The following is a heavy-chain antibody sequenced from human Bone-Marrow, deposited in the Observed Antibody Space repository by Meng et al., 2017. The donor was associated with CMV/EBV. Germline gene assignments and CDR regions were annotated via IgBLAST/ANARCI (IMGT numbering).Heavy chain of an antibody. CDR2: ISYDGSNK. J-gene: IGHJ3*02. CDR3: LRGRDGFDI. Sequence: GESLKISCTASGFNFDDYGMSWVRQVPGKGLEWVAVISYDGSNKYYADSVKGRFTISRDDAKNSVYLQMNSLRAEDTAIYYCLRGRDGFDIWGQGTMVTVSS. V-gene: IGHV3-30*03. CDR1: GFNFDDYG.